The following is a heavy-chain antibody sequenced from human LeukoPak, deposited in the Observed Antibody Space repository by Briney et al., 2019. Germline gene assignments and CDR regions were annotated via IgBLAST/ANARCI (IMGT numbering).Heavy chain of an antibody. CDR2: ISAYNGNT. D-gene: IGHD3-22*01. CDR3: ARERWQQYYYDSSGPDEGAFDI. Sequence: ASVKVSCKASGYTFTSYGISWVRQAPGQGLEWMGWISAYNGNTNYAQKFQGRVTMTRDTSISTAYMELSRLRSDDTAVYYCARERWQQYYYDSSGPDEGAFDIWGQGTMVTVSS. V-gene: IGHV1-18*01. CDR1: GYTFTSYG. J-gene: IGHJ3*02.